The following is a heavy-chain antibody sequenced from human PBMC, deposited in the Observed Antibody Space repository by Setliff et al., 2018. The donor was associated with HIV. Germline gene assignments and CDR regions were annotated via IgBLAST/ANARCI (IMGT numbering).Heavy chain of an antibody. CDR3: ARDREYYDSSGSYYFDY. Sequence: PGGSLRLSCAVSGFKFSSYWMHWVRQAPGKGLVWVSRTNTDGSGTTYADSVKGRFTVSRDNAKNTLFLQMNSLRAEDTGVYYCARDREYYDSSGSYYFDYWGQGTLVTVSS. CDR2: TNTDGSGT. CDR1: GFKFSSYW. D-gene: IGHD3-22*01. J-gene: IGHJ4*02. V-gene: IGHV3-74*03.